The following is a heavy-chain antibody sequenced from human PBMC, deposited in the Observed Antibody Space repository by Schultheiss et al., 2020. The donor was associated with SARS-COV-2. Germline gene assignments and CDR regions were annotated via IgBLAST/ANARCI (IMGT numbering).Heavy chain of an antibody. D-gene: IGHD3-10*01. J-gene: IGHJ6*02. CDR1: GFTFSNYG. CDR3: ARDGDTMVRVYYYYYGMDV. Sequence: GGSLRLSCAVSGFTFSNYGMHWVRQAPGKGLEWVAVIWYDGSIKFYADSVKGRFTISKDNSKNTLYLQMNSLRAEDTAVYYCARDGDTMVRVYYYYYGMDVWGQGTTVTVSS. CDR2: IWYDGSIK. V-gene: IGHV3-33*01.